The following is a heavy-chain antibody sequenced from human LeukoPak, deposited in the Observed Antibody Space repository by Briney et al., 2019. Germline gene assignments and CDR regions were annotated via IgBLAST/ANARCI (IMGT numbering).Heavy chain of an antibody. J-gene: IGHJ4*02. D-gene: IGHD6-6*01. CDR3: ARDRRYGGQLVGY. Sequence: SVKVSCKASGGTFSSYAISWVRQAPGQGLEWMGGIIPIFGTANYAQKFQGRVTITTDESTSTAYMELSSLRSEDTAVYYCARDRRYGGQLVGYWGQGTLVTVSS. CDR2: IIPIFGTA. CDR1: GGTFSSYA. V-gene: IGHV1-69*05.